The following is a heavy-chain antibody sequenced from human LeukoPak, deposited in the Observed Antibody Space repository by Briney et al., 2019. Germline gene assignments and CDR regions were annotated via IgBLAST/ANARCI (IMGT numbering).Heavy chain of an antibody. J-gene: IGHJ3*01. Sequence: GGSLRLSCAVSGFTFSGFWMSWSRQAPGKGLERVASINSDGSEGYYADVVKGRFTISRDNAKNSLYLQINSLRAEDTAVYYCARSSYSSSSSVWGQGTMVTVSS. CDR3: ARSSYSSSSSV. CDR1: GFTFSGFW. V-gene: IGHV3-7*03. D-gene: IGHD6-6*01. CDR2: INSDGSEG.